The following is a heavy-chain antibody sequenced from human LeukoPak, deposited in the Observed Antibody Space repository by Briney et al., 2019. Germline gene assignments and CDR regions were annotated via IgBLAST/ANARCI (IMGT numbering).Heavy chain of an antibody. CDR3: AREGSSSVLDY. CDR1: GFTFSDYN. V-gene: IGHV3-11*04. J-gene: IGHJ4*02. CDR2: ISRSGSTK. D-gene: IGHD6-6*01. Sequence: GGSLRLSCAASGFTFSDYNMRWIRQAPGKGLEWVSSISRSGSTKYYADSVKGRFTISRDNAKNSLFLQMNTLRAEDTAVYYCAREGSSSVLDYWGQGTLVTVSS.